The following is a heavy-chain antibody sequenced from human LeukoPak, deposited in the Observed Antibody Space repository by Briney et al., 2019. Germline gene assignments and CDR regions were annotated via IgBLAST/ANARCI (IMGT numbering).Heavy chain of an antibody. V-gene: IGHV1-2*02. CDR3: ARVDIVVVPAARKAYYYMDV. Sequence: GASVKVSCKASGYTFTGYYMHWVRQAPGQGLEWMGWINPNSGGTNYAQKFQGRVTMTRDTSISTAYMELSRLRSDDTAVYYCARVDIVVVPAARKAYYYMDVWGKGTTVTISS. J-gene: IGHJ6*03. CDR1: GYTFTGYY. D-gene: IGHD2-2*01. CDR2: INPNSGGT.